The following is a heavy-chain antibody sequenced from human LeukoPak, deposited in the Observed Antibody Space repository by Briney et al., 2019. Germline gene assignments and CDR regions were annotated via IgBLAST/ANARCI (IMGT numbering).Heavy chain of an antibody. CDR1: AVTVKSYS. CDR2: ITSYSDM. V-gene: IGHV3-21*01. Sequence: PGGSLRLSCGAFAVTVKSYSVNSDRQGRGMGLAWFTSITSYSDMYYADSVKGRFTISRDNAKNSLYLEMNSLRAEDTAVYYCARGGIIRLGELLYHGYFDYWGQGPLVTVSS. CDR3: ARGGIIRLGELLYHGYFDY. J-gene: IGHJ4*02. D-gene: IGHD3-10*01.